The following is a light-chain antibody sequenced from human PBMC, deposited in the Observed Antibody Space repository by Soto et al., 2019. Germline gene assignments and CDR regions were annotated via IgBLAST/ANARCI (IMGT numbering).Light chain of an antibody. CDR1: SSDVGSYNL. V-gene: IGLV2-23*01. J-gene: IGLJ2*01. Sequence: QSVLTQPASVSGSPGQSITISCTGTSSDVGSYNLVSWYQQHPGKAPKLMIYEGSKRPSGVSNRFSGSKSGNTASLTISGPKAEDEADYYCCSYAGSSTHVVFGGGTQLTVL. CDR3: CSYAGSSTHVV. CDR2: EGS.